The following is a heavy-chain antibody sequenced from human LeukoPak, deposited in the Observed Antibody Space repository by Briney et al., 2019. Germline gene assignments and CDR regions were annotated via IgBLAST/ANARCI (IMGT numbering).Heavy chain of an antibody. CDR2: IYSGGST. J-gene: IGHJ6*02. D-gene: IGHD3-10*01. CDR1: GFTVSSNY. V-gene: IGHV3-66*01. CDR3: ARGARGFYGMDV. Sequence: GGSLRLSCAASGFTVSSNYMSWVRQAPGKGLEWVSVIYSGGSTYYADSVKGRFTISRDDSKNTLYLQMNSLRAGDTAVYYCARGARGFYGMDVWGQGTTVTVSS.